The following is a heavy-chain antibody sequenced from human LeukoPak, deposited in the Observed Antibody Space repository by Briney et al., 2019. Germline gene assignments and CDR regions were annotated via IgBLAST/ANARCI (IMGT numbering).Heavy chain of an antibody. D-gene: IGHD1-26*01. Sequence: SLRLSCVASGFTFSSYGMHWVRQAPGKGLEWVAVISNDGSNKYYADSVKGRFTISRDNSKNTLYVQMNSLRAEDTAVYYCAKSMTSGSSWYYYFGMDVWGQATTVTVSS. J-gene: IGHJ6*02. V-gene: IGHV3-30*18. CDR3: AKSMTSGSSWYYYFGMDV. CDR1: GFTFSSYG. CDR2: ISNDGSNK.